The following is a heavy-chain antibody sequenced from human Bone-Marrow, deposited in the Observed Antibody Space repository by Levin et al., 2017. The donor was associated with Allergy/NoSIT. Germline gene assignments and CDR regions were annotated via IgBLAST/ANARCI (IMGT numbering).Heavy chain of an antibody. Sequence: QTGGSLRLSCSASGFTFSSYAMHWVRQAPGKGLEYVSAISSNGGSTYYADSVKGRFTISRDNSKNTLYLQMSSLRAEDTAVYYCVKDMYGFWSGYWYNWFDPWGQGTLVTVSS. CDR3: VKDMYGFWSGYWYNWFDP. D-gene: IGHD3-3*01. V-gene: IGHV3-64D*06. CDR2: ISSNGGST. CDR1: GFTFSSYA. J-gene: IGHJ5*02.